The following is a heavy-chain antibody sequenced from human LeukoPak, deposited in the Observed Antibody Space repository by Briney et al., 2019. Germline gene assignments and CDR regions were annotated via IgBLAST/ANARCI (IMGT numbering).Heavy chain of an antibody. CDR3: VRGGNF. CDR2: VSTGSNYI. D-gene: IGHD1-7*01. Sequence: PGGSLRLSCTASGFTFSSYSLNWVRQAPGKGLEWVSSVSTGSNYIYYADSVKGRFTISRDNAKNSLYLQMNSLRAEDTAVYYCVRGGNFGGQGTLVTVSS. CDR1: GFTFSSYS. V-gene: IGHV3-21*01. J-gene: IGHJ4*02.